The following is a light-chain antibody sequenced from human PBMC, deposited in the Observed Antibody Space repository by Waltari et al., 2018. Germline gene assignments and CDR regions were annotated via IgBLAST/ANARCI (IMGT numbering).Light chain of an antibody. V-gene: IGKV1-5*03. CDR2: KAS. J-gene: IGKJ4*01. CDR3: HQYNTLPLT. Sequence: RGSESVKNNCAWDQHQPGKAPKVLVHKASRLESGVPSRFSGSGYGTEFTLTISSLEPDDFATYYCHQYNTLPLTFGGGTKVEIK. CDR1: ESVKNN.